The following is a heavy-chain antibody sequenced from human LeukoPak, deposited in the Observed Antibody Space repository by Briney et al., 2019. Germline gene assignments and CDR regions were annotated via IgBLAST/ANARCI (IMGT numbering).Heavy chain of an antibody. CDR2: IYDSGST. D-gene: IGHD1-26*01. CDR1: GGSISSGDYF. CDR3: ARSISAYYADY. J-gene: IGHJ4*02. Sequence: SQTLSLTCAVSGGSISSGDYFWSWIRQHPGKGLEWIGYIYDSGSTYYNPSLKSRVAISVDRSKNQFSLKLSSVTAADTAVYYCARSISAYYADYWGQGALVTVSS. V-gene: IGHV4-31*11.